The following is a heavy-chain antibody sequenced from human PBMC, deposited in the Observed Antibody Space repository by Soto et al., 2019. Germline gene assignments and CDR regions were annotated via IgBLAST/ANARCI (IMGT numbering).Heavy chain of an antibody. J-gene: IGHJ5*02. CDR2: IIPMYGIA. CDR3: AGEVGGTGLNL. CDR1: GGTFKKYG. D-gene: IGHD1-26*01. V-gene: IGHV1-69*12. Sequence: QVQLVQSGAEVKKPGSSVRVSCRTSGGTFKKYGFSWVRQAPGQGLEWMGGIIPMYGIANYGQIFQGRLTITADASTNTVYMDLTSLKSEDTAVYYCAGEVGGTGLNLWGQGTQVTVSS.